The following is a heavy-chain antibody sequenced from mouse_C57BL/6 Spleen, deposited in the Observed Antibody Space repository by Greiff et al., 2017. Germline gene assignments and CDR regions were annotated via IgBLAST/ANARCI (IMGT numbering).Heavy chain of an antibody. CDR3: ARERGTIYYDY. CDR1: GFTFSDYY. V-gene: IGHV5-16*01. Sequence: EVHLVESEGGLVQPGSSMKLSCTASGFTFSDYYMAWVRQVPEKGLEWVANINYDGSSTYYLDSLKSRFIISRDNAKNILYLQMSSLKSEDTATYYCARERGTIYYDYWGQGTTLTVSS. J-gene: IGHJ2*01. CDR2: INYDGSST.